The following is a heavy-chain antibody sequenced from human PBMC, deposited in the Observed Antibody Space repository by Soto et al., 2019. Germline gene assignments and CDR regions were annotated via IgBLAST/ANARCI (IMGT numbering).Heavy chain of an antibody. CDR3: TRQEITTAMVTGRFDY. Sequence: SETLSLTCAVSGGSISSSSYYWGRIRQPPGKGLEWIGSIYYSGSTYYNPSLKSRVTISVDTSKNQFSLKLSSVTAADTAVYYCTRQEITTAMVTGRFDYWGQGTLVTVSS. D-gene: IGHD5-18*01. V-gene: IGHV4-39*01. CDR1: GGSISSSSYY. J-gene: IGHJ4*02. CDR2: IYYSGST.